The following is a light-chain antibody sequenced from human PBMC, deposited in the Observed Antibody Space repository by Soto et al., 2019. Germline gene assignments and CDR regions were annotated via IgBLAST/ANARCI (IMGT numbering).Light chain of an antibody. CDR1: STDVGGYNY. CDR3: GSYTSTDTPFV. J-gene: IGLJ1*01. Sequence: ALVQPSSVSGSPGQSITISCTGTSTDVGGYNYVSWYQHHPGKGPKPIIYEVNNRPSGVSDRFSGSKSGNKASLTISNLEAEDESDYYCGSYTSTDTPFVFGTGTKVTVL. CDR2: EVN. V-gene: IGLV2-14*01.